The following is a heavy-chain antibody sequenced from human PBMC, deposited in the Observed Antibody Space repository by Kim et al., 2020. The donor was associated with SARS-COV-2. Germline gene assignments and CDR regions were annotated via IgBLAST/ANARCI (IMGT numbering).Heavy chain of an antibody. J-gene: IGHJ4*02. D-gene: IGHD3-16*01. CDR3: ARLISRSPDFDA. CDR1: GFTFGTYW. V-gene: IGHV3-7*03. Sequence: GGSLRLSCEGSGFTFGTYWMTWVRQAPGKGLEWVANINQEGSDISYVDSVKGRFTVSRDNAKSSLFLQMDSLRGADTAVYYCARLISRSPDFDACGQGTL. CDR2: INQEGSDI.